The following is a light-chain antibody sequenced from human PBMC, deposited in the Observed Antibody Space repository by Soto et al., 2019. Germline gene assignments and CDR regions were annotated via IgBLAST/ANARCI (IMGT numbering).Light chain of an antibody. J-gene: IGKJ5*01. CDR2: GAS. Sequence: EIVLTQSPGTLSLSPGERATLSCRASQSVSSSYLAWYQQKPGQAPRLLLYGASSRATGIPGRVSGSGSGIDFTLTISRLEPEYFAVYCWQQYSSPLPLTFGRGTRLEIK. V-gene: IGKV3-20*01. CDR3: QQYSSPLPLT. CDR1: QSVSSSY.